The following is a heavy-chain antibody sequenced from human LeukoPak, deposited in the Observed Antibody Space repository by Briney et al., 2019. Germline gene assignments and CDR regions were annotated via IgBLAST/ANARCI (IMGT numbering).Heavy chain of an antibody. CDR3: ARGFNKSTKNYDILTGYSLFDAFDI. J-gene: IGHJ3*02. Sequence: SETLSLTCSVSGDSVRSYYWSWIRQPPGKGLEWIGYIYYGGTTNYNPSLKSRVTISVDTSKNQFSLKLSSVTAADTAVYYCARGFNKSTKNYDILTGYSLFDAFDIWGQGTMVTVSS. D-gene: IGHD3-9*01. CDR2: IYYGGTT. CDR1: GDSVRSYY. V-gene: IGHV4-59*02.